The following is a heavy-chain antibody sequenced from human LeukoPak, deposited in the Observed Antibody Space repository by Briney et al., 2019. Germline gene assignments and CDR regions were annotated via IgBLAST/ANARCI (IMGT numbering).Heavy chain of an antibody. CDR3: AKDYYDSSGYYNYGMDV. V-gene: IGHV3-30*18. J-gene: IGHJ6*02. Sequence: GGSLRLSCAASGFTFSSYGMHWVRQAPGKGLGWVAVISYDGSNKYYADSVKGRFTISRDNSKNTLYLQMNSLRAEDTAVYYCAKDYYDSSGYYNYGMDVWGQGTTVTVSS. CDR2: ISYDGSNK. CDR1: GFTFSSYG. D-gene: IGHD3-22*01.